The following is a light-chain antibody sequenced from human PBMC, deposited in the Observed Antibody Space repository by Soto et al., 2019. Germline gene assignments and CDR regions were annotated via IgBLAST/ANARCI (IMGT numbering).Light chain of an antibody. J-gene: IGKJ1*01. CDR2: AAA. CDR1: QDIRND. V-gene: IGKV1-6*02. CDR3: LQDYNFPWT. Sequence: AIQMTQSPSSLSASVGDRVTITCRASQDIRNDLGWYQQKPGKAPKLLIYAAASLQSGVSSRLSGSGSGTDFTLTISSLQPEDFATYYCLQDYNFPWTFGQGTIVEVK.